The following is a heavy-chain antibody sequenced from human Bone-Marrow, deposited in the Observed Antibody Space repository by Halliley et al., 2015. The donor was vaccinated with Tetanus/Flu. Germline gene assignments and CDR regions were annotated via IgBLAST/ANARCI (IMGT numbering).Heavy chain of an antibody. D-gene: IGHD4-4*01. Sequence: LGWMGIIYPGDSDPKSSPSFGGQVTISVDKSIPPAYLQWSSLKASDTAICYCARRGQYIAFDIWGQGTMVTVSS. CDR2: IYPGDSDP. J-gene: IGHJ3*02. V-gene: IGHV5-51*01. CDR3: ARRGQYIAFDI.